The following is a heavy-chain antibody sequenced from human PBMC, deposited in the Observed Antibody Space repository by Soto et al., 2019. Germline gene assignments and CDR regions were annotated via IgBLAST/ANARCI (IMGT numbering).Heavy chain of an antibody. CDR1: GYTFTSYY. CDR2: INPSGGST. CDR3: ARDLDEWEQPGEVYYGMDV. D-gene: IGHD1-26*01. V-gene: IGHV1-46*01. J-gene: IGHJ6*02. Sequence: ASVKVSCKASGYTFTSYYMHWVRQAPGQGLEWMGIINPSGGSTSYAQKFQGRVTMTRDTSTSTVYMELSSLRSEDTAVYYCARDLDEWEQPGEVYYGMDVWGQRTKVTVSS.